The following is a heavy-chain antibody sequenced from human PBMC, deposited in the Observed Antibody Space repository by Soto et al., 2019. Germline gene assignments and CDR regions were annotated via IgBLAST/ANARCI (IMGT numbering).Heavy chain of an antibody. J-gene: IGHJ4*02. CDR1: GFTFSSYA. CDR2: ISGSGGST. V-gene: IGHV3-23*01. CDR3: AKEQQYSSSWYDATIDY. Sequence: GGSLRLSCAASGFTFSSYAMSSFRQAPGKGLEWVSAISGSGGSTYYADSVKGRFTISRDNSKNTLYLQMNSLRAEDTAVYYCAKEQQYSSSWYDATIDYWGQGTLVTVSS. D-gene: IGHD6-13*01.